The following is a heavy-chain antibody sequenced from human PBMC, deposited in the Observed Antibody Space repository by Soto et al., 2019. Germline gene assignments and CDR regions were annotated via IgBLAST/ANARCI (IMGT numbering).Heavy chain of an antibody. Sequence: QVQLQESGPGLVKPSETLSLTYAVSGASIRSDYWSWIRQIPGRGLEWIGYIYDSERTNYNPSLRSRVTISADTSKNQFSLKVRSVTAADTAVYYCARQWDYWGQGILVTVSS. V-gene: IGHV4-59*08. CDR2: IYDSERT. CDR1: GASIRSDY. CDR3: ARQWDY. J-gene: IGHJ4*02.